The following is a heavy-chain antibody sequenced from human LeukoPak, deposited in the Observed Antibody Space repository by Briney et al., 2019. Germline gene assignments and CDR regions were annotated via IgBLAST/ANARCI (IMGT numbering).Heavy chain of an antibody. CDR2: MNPNSGNT. D-gene: IGHD2-2*01. V-gene: IGHV1-8*01. Sequence: ASVKVSCKASRYTFSSYDINWVRQATGQGLEWMGWMNPNSGNTGYAQKFQGRVTMTRNTSISTAYMDLSSLRSEDTAVYCCARRYCSSTSCHYFDYWGQGTLVTVSS. J-gene: IGHJ4*02. CDR3: ARRYCSSTSCHYFDY. CDR1: RYTFSSYD.